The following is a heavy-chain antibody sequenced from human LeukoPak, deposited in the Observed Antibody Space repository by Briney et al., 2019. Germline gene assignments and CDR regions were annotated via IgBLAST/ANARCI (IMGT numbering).Heavy chain of an antibody. CDR2: VSGSGGIT. J-gene: IGHJ6*02. CDR1: GFTFSNYA. CDR3: AKGAYGMDV. Sequence: PGGSLRLSCAASGFTFSNYAMTWVRQAPGKGLERVSSVSGSGGITYYADSVKGRFTISRDNSNNALYLQMNSLRAEDTAVYYCAKGAYGMDVWGQGTTVTVSS. V-gene: IGHV3-23*01.